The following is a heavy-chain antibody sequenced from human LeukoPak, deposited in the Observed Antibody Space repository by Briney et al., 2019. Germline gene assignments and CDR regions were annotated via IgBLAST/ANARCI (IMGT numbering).Heavy chain of an antibody. CDR1: GFTFSSYS. CDR3: ARGIRSGATVY. V-gene: IGHV3-21*01. Sequence: PGGSVRLSCAASGFTFSSYSMNWVRQAPGKGLEWVSSISSSNSYIYYADSVKGRFTISRDNAKNSLYLQMNSLRAEDTAVYYCARGIRSGATVYWGQGTLVTVSS. J-gene: IGHJ4*02. D-gene: IGHD1-26*01. CDR2: ISSSNSYI.